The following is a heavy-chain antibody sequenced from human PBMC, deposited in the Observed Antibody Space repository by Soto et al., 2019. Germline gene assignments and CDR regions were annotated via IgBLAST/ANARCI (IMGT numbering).Heavy chain of an antibody. J-gene: IGHJ3*02. D-gene: IGHD2-2*01. Sequence: EVQLFESGGALVQPGGSLRLSCAASRLTFSNYVVNWVRQAPGKGLEWVSTVGGTGDTYYPDSVKGRFTISRDNSKNMIYLQMIGLRAEDTAVYYCATSGHCNSLKCTSFDMWGQGTMVAVSS. CDR1: RLTFSNYV. CDR2: VGGTGDT. V-gene: IGHV3-23*01. CDR3: ATSGHCNSLKCTSFDM.